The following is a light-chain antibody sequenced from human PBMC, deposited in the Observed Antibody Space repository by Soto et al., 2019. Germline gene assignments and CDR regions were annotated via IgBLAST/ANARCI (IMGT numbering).Light chain of an antibody. CDR3: HQHNNWPST. Sequence: EIVMTQSPATLSVSPGERATLSCRASQSVSFNLVWYQHKPGQPPRLLMYNASNRAAGISARFTGSGSGTDFTLTIDNVQSEDFAFYYCHQHNNWPSTFGGGTKVDI. J-gene: IGKJ4*01. CDR1: QSVSFN. V-gene: IGKV3-15*01. CDR2: NAS.